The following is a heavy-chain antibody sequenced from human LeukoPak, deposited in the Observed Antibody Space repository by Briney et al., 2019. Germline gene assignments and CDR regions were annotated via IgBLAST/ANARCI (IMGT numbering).Heavy chain of an antibody. CDR2: IGTAGDT. Sequence: GGSLRLSCAASGFTFSSYDMHWVRQATGKGLEWVSAIGTAGDTYYPGSVKGRFTISRDNSKNTLYLQMNSLRAEDTAVYYCAKADSTLGMDVWGQGTTVTVSS. CDR3: AKADSTLGMDV. CDR1: GFTFSSYD. D-gene: IGHD3-22*01. J-gene: IGHJ6*02. V-gene: IGHV3-13*01.